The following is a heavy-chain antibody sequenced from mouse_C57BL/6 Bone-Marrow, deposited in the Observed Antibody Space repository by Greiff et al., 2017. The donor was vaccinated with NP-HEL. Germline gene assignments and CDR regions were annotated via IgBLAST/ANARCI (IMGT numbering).Heavy chain of an antibody. CDR1: GYSFTGYY. J-gene: IGHJ3*01. V-gene: IGHV1-42*01. CDR3: ASLTTGAY. D-gene: IGHD1-1*01. CDR2: INPSTGGT. Sequence: VQLKESGPELVKPGASVKISCKASGYSFTGYYMNWVKQSPEKSLEWIGEINPSTGGTTYIQKFKAKATLTVDKSSSTAYMQLKSLTSEDSAVYYCASLTTGAYWGQGTLVTVSA.